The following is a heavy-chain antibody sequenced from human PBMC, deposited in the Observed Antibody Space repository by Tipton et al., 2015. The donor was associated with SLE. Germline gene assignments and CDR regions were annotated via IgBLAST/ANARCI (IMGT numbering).Heavy chain of an antibody. D-gene: IGHD2-2*01. CDR2: ISGSGGST. CDR1: GFTFSSYA. V-gene: IGHV3-23*01. CDR3: ARGGYCSSTSCYYGIDV. J-gene: IGHJ6*02. Sequence: GSLRLSCAASGFTFSSYAMSWVRQAPGKGLEWVSAISGSGGSTYYADSVKGRFTISRDNSKNTLYLQMNSLRAEDTAVYYCARGGYCSSTSCYYGIDVWGQGSTVTVSS.